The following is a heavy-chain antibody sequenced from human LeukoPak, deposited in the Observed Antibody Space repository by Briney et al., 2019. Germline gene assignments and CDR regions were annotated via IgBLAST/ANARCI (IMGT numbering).Heavy chain of an antibody. CDR3: ARGEIFGPDN. Sequence: GGSLRLSCAASGFTFSSYAMHWVRQAPGKGLEWGAVISYDGSNKYYADSVKGRFTISRDNSKNTLYLQMNSLRAEDTAVYYCARGEIFGPDNWGQGTLVTVSS. D-gene: IGHD3/OR15-3a*01. CDR2: ISYDGSNK. CDR1: GFTFSSYA. J-gene: IGHJ1*01. V-gene: IGHV3-30-3*01.